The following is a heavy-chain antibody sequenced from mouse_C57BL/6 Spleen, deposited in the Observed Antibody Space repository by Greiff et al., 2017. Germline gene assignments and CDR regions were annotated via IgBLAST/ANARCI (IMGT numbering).Heavy chain of an antibody. V-gene: IGHV1-39*01. CDR2: INPNYGTT. CDR3: ARSDYYSKGDYFDY. D-gene: IGHD2-5*01. CDR1: GYSFTDYN. J-gene: IGHJ2*01. Sequence: EVKLQESGPELVKPGASVKISCKASGYSFTDYNMNWVKQSNGKSLEWIGVINPNYGTTSYNQKFKGKATLTVDQSSSTAYMQLNSLTSEDSAVYYCARSDYYSKGDYFDYWGQGTTLTVSS.